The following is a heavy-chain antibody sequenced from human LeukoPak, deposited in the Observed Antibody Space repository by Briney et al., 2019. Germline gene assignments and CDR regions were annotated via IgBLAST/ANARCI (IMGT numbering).Heavy chain of an antibody. D-gene: IGHD3-10*01. Sequence: PGGSLRLSCAASGFTFSSYWMSWVRQAPGKGLEWVANIKQDGSEKYYVDSVKGRFTISRDNAKNSLYLQMNSLRAEDTAVYYCARALWFGEIFPAYWGQGTLVTVSS. V-gene: IGHV3-7*01. CDR3: ARALWFGEIFPAY. CDR2: IKQDGSEK. CDR1: GFTFSSYW. J-gene: IGHJ4*02.